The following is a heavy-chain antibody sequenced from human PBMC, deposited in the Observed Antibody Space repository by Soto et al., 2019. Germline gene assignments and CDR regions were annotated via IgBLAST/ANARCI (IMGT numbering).Heavy chain of an antibody. CDR1: GFTVSSNY. V-gene: IGHV3-66*01. Sequence: GGSLRLSCAASGFTVSSNYMSWVRQAPGKGLEWVSVIYSGGSTYYADSVKGRFTISRDNSKNTLYLQMNSLRAEDTAVYYRARDRRAILTGSDAFDIWGQGTMVTVSS. D-gene: IGHD3-9*01. J-gene: IGHJ3*02. CDR3: ARDRRAILTGSDAFDI. CDR2: IYSGGST.